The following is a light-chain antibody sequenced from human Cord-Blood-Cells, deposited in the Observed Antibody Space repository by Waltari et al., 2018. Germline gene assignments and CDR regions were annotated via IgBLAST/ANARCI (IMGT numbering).Light chain of an antibody. V-gene: IGLV3-25*03. CDR2: KDS. J-gene: IGLJ2*01. CDR1: ALPKQY. CDR3: QSADSSGTYVV. Sequence: VLTQPPSVSVSPGQTARITCSGDALPKQYAYWYQQKPGQAPVLVIYKDSERPSGIPERFSGSSSGTTVTLTISGVQAEDEADYYCQSADSSGTYVVFGGGTKLTVL.